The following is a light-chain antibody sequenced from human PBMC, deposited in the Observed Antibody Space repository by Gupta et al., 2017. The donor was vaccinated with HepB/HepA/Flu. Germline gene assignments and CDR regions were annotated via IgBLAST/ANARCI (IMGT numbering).Light chain of an antibody. J-gene: IGLJ3*02. CDR1: SSDVGGYNY. Sequence: QSALTQPASVSGSPGQSITIFCTGTSSDVGGYNYVSWFQQHPGKAPKVMIYEVTKRPSGVSSRFSGSKSGNTASLTISGLQAEDEADYYCNSYTSSTTLVFGGGTKLTVL. CDR3: NSYTSSTTLV. CDR2: EVT. V-gene: IGLV2-14*01.